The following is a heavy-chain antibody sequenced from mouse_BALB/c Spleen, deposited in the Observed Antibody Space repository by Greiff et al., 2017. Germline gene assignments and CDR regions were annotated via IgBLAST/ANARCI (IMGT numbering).Heavy chain of an antibody. CDR1: GFTFSSYA. Sequence: EVQVVESGGGLVKPGGSLKLSCAASGFTFSSYAMSWVRQTPEKRLEWVASISSGGSTYYPDSVKGRFTISRDNARNILYLQMSSLRSEDTAMYYCARGDYGNWYFDVWGAGTTVTVSS. CDR2: ISSGGST. D-gene: IGHD1-1*01. J-gene: IGHJ1*01. CDR3: ARGDYGNWYFDV. V-gene: IGHV5-6-5*01.